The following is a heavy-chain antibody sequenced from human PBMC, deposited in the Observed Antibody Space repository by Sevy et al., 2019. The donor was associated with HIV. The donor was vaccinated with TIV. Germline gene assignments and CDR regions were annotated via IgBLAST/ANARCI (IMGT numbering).Heavy chain of an antibody. J-gene: IGHJ4*02. D-gene: IGHD4-17*01. Sequence: GGSLRLSCAASGFTFSSFSMNWVRQAPGKGLEWVSYIRSNSSTINYADSVKGRFTISRDNAKNALYLQMNSLRDEDTAVYYCGRVTYGDYRLDYWGQGTTVTVSS. CDR1: GFTFSSFS. V-gene: IGHV3-48*02. CDR3: GRVTYGDYRLDY. CDR2: IRSNSSTI.